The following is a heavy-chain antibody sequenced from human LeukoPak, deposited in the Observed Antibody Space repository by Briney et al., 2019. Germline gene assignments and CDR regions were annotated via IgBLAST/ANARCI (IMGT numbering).Heavy chain of an antibody. CDR1: GYTFTSYG. D-gene: IGHD3-10*01. V-gene: IGHV1-18*01. CDR3: ARNPYYYGSGTSAPFDY. Sequence: ASVKVSCKASGYTFTSYGISWVRQAPGQGLEWMGWISAYNGNTNYAQKRQGRVTMTTDTSTSTAYMELRSLRSDDTAVYYCARNPYYYGSGTSAPFDYWGQGTLVTVSS. J-gene: IGHJ4*02. CDR2: ISAYNGNT.